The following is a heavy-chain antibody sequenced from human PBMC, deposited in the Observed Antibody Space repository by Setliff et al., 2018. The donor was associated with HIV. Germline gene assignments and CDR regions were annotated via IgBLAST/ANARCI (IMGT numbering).Heavy chain of an antibody. CDR3: ARHYGAVKSVVTVVAKYFPH. V-gene: IGHV4-39*01. CDR1: GGSIRSSSYY. D-gene: IGHD2-21*02. J-gene: IGHJ1*01. Sequence: PSETLSLTCNVSGGSIRSSSYYWGWIRQPPGKGLEWIGSIYYRGNTYYNPSLKSRVTISVDTSKNQFSLKLTSATAADTAVYYCARHYGAVKSVVTVVAKYFPHWGQGTLVTVSS. CDR2: IYYRGNT.